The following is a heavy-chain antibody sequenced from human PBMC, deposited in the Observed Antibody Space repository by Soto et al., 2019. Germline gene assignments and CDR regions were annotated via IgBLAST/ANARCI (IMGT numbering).Heavy chain of an antibody. Sequence: QVQLVQPGAEVKKPGSSVKVSCKVSGGTFSSYAISWVRQAPGQGLEWMGGIIPIFGTATYAQKFQGRVTITADESTSTAYMELSSLRSEDTAVYYCARVIVGATADDAFDIWGQGTMVTVSS. J-gene: IGHJ3*02. V-gene: IGHV1-69*12. CDR2: IIPIFGTA. CDR3: ARVIVGATADDAFDI. CDR1: GGTFSSYA. D-gene: IGHD1-26*01.